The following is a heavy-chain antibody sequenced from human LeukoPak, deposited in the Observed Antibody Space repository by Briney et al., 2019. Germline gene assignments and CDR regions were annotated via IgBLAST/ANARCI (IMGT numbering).Heavy chain of an antibody. CDR1: GSTFTSYG. V-gene: IGHV1-18*01. Sequence: ASVQVPCQASGSTFTSYGISWVRPAPGQGLEWMGWISAYNGNTNYAQKLQGRVTMTTDTSTSTAYMELRSLRSDDTAVYYCARDFSSSSWYPYYWGQGTLVTVSS. CDR3: ARDFSSSSWYPYY. CDR2: ISAYNGNT. D-gene: IGHD6-13*01. J-gene: IGHJ4*02.